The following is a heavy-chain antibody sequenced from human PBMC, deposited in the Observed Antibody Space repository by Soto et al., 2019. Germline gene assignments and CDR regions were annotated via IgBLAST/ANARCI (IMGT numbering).Heavy chain of an antibody. Sequence: GGSLRLSCAASGFTFSSYWMSWVRQAPGKGLEWVANIKQEGSEKYYVDSVKGLFTISRDNAKNSLYLQMNSLRAEDTAVYYCARDRGYSGHDWDYYYYYGMDVWGQGTTVTVSS. D-gene: IGHD5-12*01. V-gene: IGHV3-7*03. CDR2: IKQEGSEK. J-gene: IGHJ6*02. CDR1: GFTFSSYW. CDR3: ARDRGYSGHDWDYYYYYGMDV.